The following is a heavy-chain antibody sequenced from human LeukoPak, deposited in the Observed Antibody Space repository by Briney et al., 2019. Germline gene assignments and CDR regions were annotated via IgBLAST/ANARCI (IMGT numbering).Heavy chain of an antibody. CDR1: GFTFDDYA. V-gene: IGHV3-20*04. CDR3: ARAFLAVAGTSAFDI. CDR2: INWNGGST. J-gene: IGHJ3*02. D-gene: IGHD6-19*01. Sequence: PGGSLRLSCAASGFTFDDYAMHWVRQAPGKGLEWVSGINWNGGSTGYVDSVKGRFTISRDNAKNSLYLQMNSLRAEDTALYYCARAFLAVAGTSAFDIWGQGTMVTVSS.